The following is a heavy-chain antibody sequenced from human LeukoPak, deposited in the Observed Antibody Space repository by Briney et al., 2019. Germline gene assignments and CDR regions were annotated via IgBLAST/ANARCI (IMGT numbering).Heavy chain of an antibody. Sequence: GGSLRLSCAASGFTFSSYWMSWVRQAPGKGLEWVANIKQDGSEKYYVDSVKGRFTISRDNAKNSLYLQMNSLRAEDTAVYYCARTHYDFWSLYSSYFDYWGQGTLVTVSS. D-gene: IGHD3-3*01. CDR3: ARTHYDFWSLYSSYFDY. V-gene: IGHV3-7*01. CDR1: GFTFSSYW. J-gene: IGHJ4*02. CDR2: IKQDGSEK.